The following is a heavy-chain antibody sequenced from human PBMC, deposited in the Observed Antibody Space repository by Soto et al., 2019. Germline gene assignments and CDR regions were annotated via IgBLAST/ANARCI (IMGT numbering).Heavy chain of an antibody. D-gene: IGHD3-16*01. Sequence: QVQLVQSGAEVKKPGSSVKVSCKASGGTFSSYAISWVRQAPGQGLECMGGIIPVFGTANYAQKFQGRVTINADEFTGTVYLELGSLGSEGPAVDFCARGGDGLPHWGQGTLVTVSS. CDR3: ARGGDGLPH. CDR2: IIPVFGTA. V-gene: IGHV1-69*01. CDR1: GGTFSSYA. J-gene: IGHJ4*02.